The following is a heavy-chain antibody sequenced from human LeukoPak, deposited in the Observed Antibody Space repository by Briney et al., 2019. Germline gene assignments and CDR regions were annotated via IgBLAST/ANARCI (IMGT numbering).Heavy chain of an antibody. J-gene: IGHJ4*02. CDR1: GFTFSTYN. V-gene: IGHV3-23*01. Sequence: GSLRLSFAASGFTFSTYNMNWVRQAPRKGLEWGSAVGGTDGRTYYAAFVKGRYTIYRDNSKNTLYLQMNSLRVEDTAVYYCAKDGSYYFDYWGQGTLVTVSS. CDR2: VGGTDGRT. CDR3: AKDGSYYFDY.